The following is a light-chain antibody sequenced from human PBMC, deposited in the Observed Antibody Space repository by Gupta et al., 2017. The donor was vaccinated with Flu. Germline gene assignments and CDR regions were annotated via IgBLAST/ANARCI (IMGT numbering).Light chain of an antibody. J-gene: IGKJ1*01. CDR3: QQDGSSPRT. CDR2: DVS. Sequence: EVVLTQSPGTLSVSPGERATLSCRASQNIGSMYLAWYQQKPGQAPRLLMFDVSSRATGIPDRFSGSGSGTDFTLTITMGDPEDFAVYYCQQDGSSPRTFGQGTKVEIE. V-gene: IGKV3-20*01. CDR1: QNIGSMY.